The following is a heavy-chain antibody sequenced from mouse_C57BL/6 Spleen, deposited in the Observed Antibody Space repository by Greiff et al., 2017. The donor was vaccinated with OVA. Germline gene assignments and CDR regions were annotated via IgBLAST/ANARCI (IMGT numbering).Heavy chain of an antibody. CDR3: ARNYYSNYRYAMDY. Sequence: EVQLMESGGGLVKPGGSLKLSCAASGFTFSDYGMHWVRQAPEKGLEWVAYISRGSSTIYYADTVKGRFTISRDNAKNTLFLQMTSLRSEDTAMYYCARNYYSNYRYAMDYWGKGTSVTVAS. CDR1: GFTFSDYG. J-gene: IGHJ4*01. CDR2: ISRGSSTI. V-gene: IGHV5-17*01. D-gene: IGHD2-5*01.